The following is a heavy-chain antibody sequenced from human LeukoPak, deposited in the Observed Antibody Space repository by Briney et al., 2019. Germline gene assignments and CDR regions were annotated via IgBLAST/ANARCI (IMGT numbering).Heavy chain of an antibody. J-gene: IGHJ5*02. D-gene: IGHD3-22*01. CDR1: GGTFTSYA. CDR2: IIPIFGTA. Sequence: SVKVSCKASGGTFTSYAISWVGQAPGQGLEWMGGIIPIFGTANYAQKFQGRVTITADESTSTAYMELSSLRSEDTAVYYCARVKDYDSSGYYSRWFDPWGQGTLVTVSS. CDR3: ARVKDYDSSGYYSRWFDP. V-gene: IGHV1-69*01.